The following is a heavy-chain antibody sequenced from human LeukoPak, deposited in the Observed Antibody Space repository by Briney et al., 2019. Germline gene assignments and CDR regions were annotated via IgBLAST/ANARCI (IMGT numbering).Heavy chain of an antibody. CDR2: TYDRGGT. CDR1: GGSISNYY. V-gene: IGHV4-59*08. J-gene: IGHJ4*02. Sequence: PSETLSLTCTISGGSISNYYWNWIRQPPGKGLEWIGYTYDRGGTSYNPSLESRVTISMDTSNDQFSLKVTSVTAADTAVYYCARVARPGNGWSILDSWGQGTQVTVSS. CDR3: ARVARPGNGWSILDS. D-gene: IGHD6-19*01.